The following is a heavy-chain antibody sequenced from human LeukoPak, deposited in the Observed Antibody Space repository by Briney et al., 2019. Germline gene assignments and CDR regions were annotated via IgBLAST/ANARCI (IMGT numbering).Heavy chain of an antibody. V-gene: IGHV4-39*01. CDR2: IYDSGTT. CDR3: ARRGDSQEFDY. D-gene: IGHD2-21*02. CDR1: GDSTSSSTYY. Sequence: PSETLSLTCTVSGDSTSSSTYYWDWIRQAPGKGLEWIGNIYDSGTTHYNPSLKSRVTISGDTSKNQFSLKLNSVTAADTAVYYCARRGDSQEFDYWGQGTLVTVSS. J-gene: IGHJ4*02.